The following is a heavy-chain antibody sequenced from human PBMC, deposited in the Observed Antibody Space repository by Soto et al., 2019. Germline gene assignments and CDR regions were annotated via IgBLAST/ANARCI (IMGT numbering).Heavy chain of an antibody. CDR1: GASMTNSS. D-gene: IGHD1-7*01. CDR3: ARDRTSFGLHV. J-gene: IGHJ6*02. CDR2: VSYSGNT. V-gene: IGHV4-59*01. Sequence: SETLSLTCTVSGASMTNSSWHWIRQPPGKGLEWVGYVSYSGNTWHNPSLKNRVTISVDSSKNRFYLKLTSVTAADTALYYCARDRTSFGLHVWGQGTKVTVSS.